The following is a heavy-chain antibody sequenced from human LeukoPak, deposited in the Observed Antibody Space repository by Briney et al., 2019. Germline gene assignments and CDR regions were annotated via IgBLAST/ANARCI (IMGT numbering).Heavy chain of an antibody. V-gene: IGHV3-30*03. D-gene: IGHD1-1*01. CDR3: ARPTTSYYYYYYMDV. CDR1: GFTFSSYS. CDR2: ISYDGSNK. J-gene: IGHJ6*03. Sequence: PGGSLRLSCAASGFTFSSYSMNWVRQAPGKGLEWVAVISYDGSNKYYADSVKGRFTISRDNSKNTLYLQMNSLRAEDTAVYYCARPTTSYYYYYYMDVWGKGTTVTVSS.